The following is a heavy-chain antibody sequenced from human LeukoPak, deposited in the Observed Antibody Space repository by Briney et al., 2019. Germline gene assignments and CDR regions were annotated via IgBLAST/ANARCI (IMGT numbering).Heavy chain of an antibody. CDR1: GYTFTSYD. V-gene: IGHV1-8*01. CDR2: MNPNSGNT. J-gene: IGHJ6*03. D-gene: IGHD6-13*01. CDR3: ARGFYSSSWYRSRYYYYMDV. Sequence: ASVKVSCKASGYTFTSYDINWVRQATGQGLEWMGWMNPNSGNTGYAQKFQGRVTMTRNTSISTAYMELSSLRSEDTAVYYCARGFYSSSWYRSRYYYYMDVWGKGTTVTIS.